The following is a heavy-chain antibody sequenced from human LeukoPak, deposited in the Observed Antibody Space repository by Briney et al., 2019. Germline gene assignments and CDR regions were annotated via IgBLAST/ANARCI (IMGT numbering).Heavy chain of an antibody. J-gene: IGHJ3*02. CDR2: IKGDGGAT. Sequence: PGGSLRLSCAASGFTFSSYWMHWVRQAPGKGLVWVSRIKGDGGATTLADSVKGRFTTSRDNAKNTLYLQMNSLRAEDTAVYYCARGNSGSSYGFAFEIWGQGTMVTVSS. CDR3: ARGNSGSSYGFAFEI. D-gene: IGHD5-18*01. V-gene: IGHV3-74*01. CDR1: GFTFSSYW.